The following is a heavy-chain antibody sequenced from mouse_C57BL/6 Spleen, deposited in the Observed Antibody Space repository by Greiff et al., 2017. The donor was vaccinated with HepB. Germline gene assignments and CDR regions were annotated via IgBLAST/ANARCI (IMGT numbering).Heavy chain of an antibody. CDR1: GYAFSSSW. J-gene: IGHJ4*01. Sequence: QVQLKESGPELVKPGASVKISCKASGYAFSSSWMNWVKQRPGKGLEWIGRIYPGDGDTNYNGKFKGKATLTADKSSSTAYMQLSSLTSEDSAVYFCARSPYYGSSYYYAMDYWGQGTSGTVSS. CDR3: ARSPYYGSSYYYAMDY. CDR2: IYPGDGDT. D-gene: IGHD1-1*01. V-gene: IGHV1-82*01.